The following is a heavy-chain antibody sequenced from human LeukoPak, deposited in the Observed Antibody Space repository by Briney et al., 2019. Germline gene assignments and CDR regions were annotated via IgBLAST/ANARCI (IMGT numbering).Heavy chain of an antibody. CDR3: AKEGSSWYGAIPFDY. V-gene: IGHV3-23*01. D-gene: IGHD6-13*01. J-gene: IGHJ4*02. Sequence: GGSLRLSCAASGITFSSYAMSWVRQAPGKGLEWVSGISGTGGSTYYADSIKGRFTISRDNSKNTLYLQMNSLRAEDTAVYYCAKEGSSWYGAIPFDYWAREPWSPSPQ. CDR2: ISGTGGST. CDR1: GITFSSYA.